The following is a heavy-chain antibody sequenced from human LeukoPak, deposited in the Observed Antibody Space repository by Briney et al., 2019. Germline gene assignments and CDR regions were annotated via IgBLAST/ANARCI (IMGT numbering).Heavy chain of an antibody. CDR1: GFTFSSYA. V-gene: IGHV3-23*01. D-gene: IGHD3-16*01. CDR3: AKVPRGGGVTSDY. Sequence: GGSLRFSCAASGFTFSSYAMSWVRQAPGKGLEWVSAISGSGGSTYYADSVKGRFTISRDNSKNTLYLQMNSVRAEDTAVYYCAKVPRGGGVTSDYWGQGTLVTVSS. CDR2: ISGSGGST. J-gene: IGHJ4*02.